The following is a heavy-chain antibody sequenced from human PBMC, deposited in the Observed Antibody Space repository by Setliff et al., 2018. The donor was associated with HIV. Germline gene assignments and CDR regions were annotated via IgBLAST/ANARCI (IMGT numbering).Heavy chain of an antibody. Sequence: PSETLSLTCAFSGSSFSSVYHWAWIRQPPGKGLECIGTIFHSGGTYYNPSLESRVTISVDTSKHRFSLRLSSVTAADTAVYYCARLYYYGSGNYNDAFDIWGQGTMVTVSS. V-gene: IGHV4-38-2*01. CDR2: IFHSGGT. CDR1: GSSFSSVYH. CDR3: ARLYYYGSGNYNDAFDI. D-gene: IGHD3-10*01. J-gene: IGHJ3*02.